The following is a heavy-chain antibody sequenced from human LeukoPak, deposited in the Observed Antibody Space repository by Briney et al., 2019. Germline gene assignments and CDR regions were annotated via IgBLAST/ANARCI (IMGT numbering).Heavy chain of an antibody. CDR3: AKTHGYYSD. D-gene: IGHD3-22*01. CDR1: GFTFSSYG. V-gene: IGHV3-23*01. J-gene: IGHJ4*02. Sequence: GGSLRLSCAASGFTFSSYGMNWVRQAPGKGLEWVSGISGSGGTTYYADSVKGRFTISRDNSKNSLSVQVSSLRAEDTAVYYCAKTHGYYSDWGQGTLVTVSS. CDR2: ISGSGGTT.